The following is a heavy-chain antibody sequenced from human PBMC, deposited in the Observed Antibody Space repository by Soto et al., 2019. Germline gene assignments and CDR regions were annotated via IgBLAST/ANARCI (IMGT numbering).Heavy chain of an antibody. Sequence: PSETLSLTCTVSGGSISSYYWRWTRQPPGKGLEWIGYIYYSESTNYNPSLKSRVTISVDTSKNQFSLKLSSVTAADTAVYYCARVSMLVPQQQLVQGEQPSLGMDVWGQGTTVTVSS. D-gene: IGHD6-13*01. J-gene: IGHJ6*02. CDR3: ARVSMLVPQQQLVQGEQPSLGMDV. CDR1: GGSISSYY. V-gene: IGHV4-59*01. CDR2: IYYSEST.